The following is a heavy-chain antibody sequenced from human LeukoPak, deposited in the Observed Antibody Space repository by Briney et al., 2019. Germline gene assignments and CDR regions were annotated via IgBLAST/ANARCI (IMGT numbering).Heavy chain of an antibody. CDR3: ARDGGGTGTTWWFDP. CDR1: GGSISSYY. CDR2: IYTSGST. Sequence: SETLSLTCTVSGGSISSYYWSWIRQPAGKGLEWIGRIYTSGSTNYNPSLKSRVTMSVDTSKNQFTLKLSSVTAADTAVYYCARDGGGTGTTWWFDPWGQGTLVTVSS. D-gene: IGHD1-1*01. J-gene: IGHJ5*02. V-gene: IGHV4-4*07.